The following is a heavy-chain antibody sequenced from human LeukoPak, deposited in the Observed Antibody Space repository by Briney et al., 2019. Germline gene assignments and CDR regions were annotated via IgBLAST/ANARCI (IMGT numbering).Heavy chain of an antibody. V-gene: IGHV1-18*01. Sequence: ASVKVSCKASGGTFSSYGISWVRQAPGQGLEWMGWISAYNGNTNYAQKLQGRVTMTTDTSTSTAYMELRSLRSDDTAVYYCARVRTRVTMIVVVIDYWGQGTLVTVSS. CDR2: ISAYNGNT. CDR1: GGTFSSYG. J-gene: IGHJ4*02. D-gene: IGHD3-22*01. CDR3: ARVRTRVTMIVVVIDY.